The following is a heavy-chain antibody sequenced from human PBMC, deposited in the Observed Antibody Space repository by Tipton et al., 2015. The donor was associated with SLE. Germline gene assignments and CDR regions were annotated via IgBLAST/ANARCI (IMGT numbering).Heavy chain of an antibody. CDR1: GGPISSDSYY. D-gene: IGHD3-9*01. CDR2: IFTNGFT. V-gene: IGHV4-61*02. J-gene: IGHJ4*02. CDR3: AREKLRYHFDD. Sequence: TLSLTCTVSGGPISSDSYYWSWIRQPAGKGLEWIGRIFTNGFTHYNPSLKSRVSISVDTPKNQFSLKLTSVTAADTAVYYCAREKLRYHFDDWGQGTLVTVSS.